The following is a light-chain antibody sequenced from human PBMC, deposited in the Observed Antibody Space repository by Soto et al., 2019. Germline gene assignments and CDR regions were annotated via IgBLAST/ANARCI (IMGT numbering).Light chain of an antibody. CDR1: QSVSSY. CDR2: DAS. CDR3: QQSSNWPST. V-gene: IGKV3-11*01. Sequence: EIVLTQSPATLSLSPGDRATLSCRASQSVSSYLAWYQQKPGQAPRLLIYDASNRATGIPARFSGSGSGTDFTLTITTLEPEEFAVYYCQQSSNWPSTFGGGTKVEIK. J-gene: IGKJ4*01.